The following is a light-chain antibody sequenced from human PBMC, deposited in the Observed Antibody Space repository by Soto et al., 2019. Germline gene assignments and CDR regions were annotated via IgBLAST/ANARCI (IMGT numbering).Light chain of an antibody. CDR3: QQYNGYSRT. J-gene: IGKJ1*01. CDR2: DAS. CDR1: QSIGSS. V-gene: IGKV1-5*01. Sequence: DIQMTQSPSTLSASVGDRVTITCRVSQSIGSSLAWYQQKPGKAPNLLISDASSLERGVPSRFSGSGSGTEFTLTIRSLQPDDFATYYCQQYNGYSRTFGQGTKVEIK.